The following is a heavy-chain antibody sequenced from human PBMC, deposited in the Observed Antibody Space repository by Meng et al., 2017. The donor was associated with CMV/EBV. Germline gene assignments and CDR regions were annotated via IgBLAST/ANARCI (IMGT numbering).Heavy chain of an antibody. J-gene: IGHJ6*02. D-gene: IGHD3-3*01. CDR1: GFTFSNAW. Sequence: GESLKISCAASGFTFSNAWMSWVRQAPGKGLEWVGRIKSKTDGGTTDYAAPVKGRFTISRDDSKNTLYLQMSSLKTEDTAVYYCTRRVVTDHYYYGMDVWGQGTTVTVSS. CDR2: IKSKTDGGTT. V-gene: IGHV3-15*01. CDR3: TRRVVTDHYYYGMDV.